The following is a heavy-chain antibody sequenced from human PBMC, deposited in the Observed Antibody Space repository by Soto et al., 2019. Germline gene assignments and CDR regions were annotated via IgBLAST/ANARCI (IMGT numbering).Heavy chain of an antibody. D-gene: IGHD3-10*01. V-gene: IGHV4-59*01. CDR2: IYYSGST. CDR3: ARMVRGVIESVYYYGMDV. CDR1: GGSISSYY. J-gene: IGHJ6*02. Sequence: SETLSPTCTVSGGSISSYYWGWIRQPPGKGLEWIGYIYYSGSTNYNPSLKSRVTISVDTSKNQFSLKLSSVTAADTAVYYCARMVRGVIESVYYYGMDVWGQGTTVTVSS.